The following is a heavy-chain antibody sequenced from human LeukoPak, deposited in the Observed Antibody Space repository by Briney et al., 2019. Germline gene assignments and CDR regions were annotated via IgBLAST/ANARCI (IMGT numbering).Heavy chain of an antibody. CDR1: GYTFTGYY. CDR3: ARVGRKWLQLGWFDP. V-gene: IGHV1-2*02. J-gene: IGHJ5*02. D-gene: IGHD5-18*01. Sequence: ASVKVSCKASGYTFTGYYMHWVRQAPGQGLEWTGWINPNSGGTNYAQKFQGRVTMTRDTSISTAYMELSRLRSDDTAVYYCARVGRKWLQLGWFDPWGQGTLVTVSS. CDR2: INPNSGGT.